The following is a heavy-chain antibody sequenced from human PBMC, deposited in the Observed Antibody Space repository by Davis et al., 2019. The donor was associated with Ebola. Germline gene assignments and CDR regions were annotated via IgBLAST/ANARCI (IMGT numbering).Heavy chain of an antibody. CDR3: ARQATGIYIGPDY. CDR1: GYNFRDYW. J-gene: IGHJ4*02. CDR2: IYPGDSDS. D-gene: IGHD1-1*01. V-gene: IGHV5-51*01. Sequence: GESLKISCYGSGYNFRDYWIVWVRQMPGKGLEWMGNIYPGDSDSRYSRSFQGQVTLSADKSIATAYLQWRSLRASDTATYYCARQATGIYIGPDYWGQGTLVTVSS.